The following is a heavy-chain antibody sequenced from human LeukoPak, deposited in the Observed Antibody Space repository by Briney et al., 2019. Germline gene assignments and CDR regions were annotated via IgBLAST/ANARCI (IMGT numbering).Heavy chain of an antibody. CDR3: ARHMYYYDSSGYYSFSRRPLGAFDI. Sequence: SETLSLTCAVHGGSFSGYYWSWIRQHPGKGLEWIGYIYYSGSTYYNPSLKSRVTISVDTSKNQFSLKLSSVTAADTAVYYCARHMYYYDSSGYYSFSRRPLGAFDIWGQGTMVTVSS. D-gene: IGHD3-22*01. V-gene: IGHV4-31*11. CDR2: IYYSGST. CDR1: GGSFSGYY. J-gene: IGHJ3*02.